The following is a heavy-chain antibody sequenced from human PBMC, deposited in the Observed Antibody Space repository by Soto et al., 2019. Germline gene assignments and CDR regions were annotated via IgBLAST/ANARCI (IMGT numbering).Heavy chain of an antibody. CDR3: ARVAGGLELRRGWFDP. Sequence: QVQLVESGGGVVQPGRSLRLSCEASGFTFSSYAMHWVRQAPGKGLQWVAVISYDGSNKYYEDSVKGRFTISRDNSKNTLYLQMNSLRAEDTAVYYCARVAGGLELRRGWFDPWGQGTLVTVSS. CDR2: ISYDGSNK. D-gene: IGHD1-7*01. J-gene: IGHJ5*02. CDR1: GFTFSSYA. V-gene: IGHV3-30-3*01.